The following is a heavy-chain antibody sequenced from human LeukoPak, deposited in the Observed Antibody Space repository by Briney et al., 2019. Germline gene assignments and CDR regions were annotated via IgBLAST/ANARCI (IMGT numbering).Heavy chain of an antibody. V-gene: IGHV3-21*01. CDR3: SKDLTSDFGGDLDP. CDR1: GFTFSSYS. J-gene: IGHJ5*02. D-gene: IGHD3-10*01. Sequence: KPGGSLRLSCAASGFTFSSYSMNWVRQAPGKELEWVSSISSSSSYIYYADSVKGRFTISRDNSKSTVYLQMNSLRVEDAAVYYCSKDLTSDFGGDLDPWGQGTLVTVSS. CDR2: ISSSSSYI.